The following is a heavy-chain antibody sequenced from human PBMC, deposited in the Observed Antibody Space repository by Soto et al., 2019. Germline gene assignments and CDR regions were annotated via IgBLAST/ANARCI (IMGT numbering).Heavy chain of an antibody. J-gene: IGHJ6*02. CDR3: SRAVNWGLDV. V-gene: IGHV3-48*02. CDR2: ISRSSTGI. CDR1: GFTFSLYS. Sequence: EVQLVESGGGLVQPGGSLRLSCAASGFTFSLYSMSWVRQAPGKGLEWVSYISRSSTGIHYADSVKGRFTISRDVATNSMHLQMNSLRDGDTAVYYCSRAVNWGLDVWGQGTTVSISS. D-gene: IGHD1-20*01.